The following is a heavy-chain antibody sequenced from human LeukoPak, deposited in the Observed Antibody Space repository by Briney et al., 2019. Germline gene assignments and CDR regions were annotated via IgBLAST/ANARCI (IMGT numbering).Heavy chain of an antibody. Sequence: GASVKVSCKASGGTFSSYAISWVRQAPGQGLEWMGGIIPIFGTANYAQKFQGRVTMTRDTSISTACMELSRLRSDDTAVYYCARGCSGGSCYSWFDPWGQGTLVTVSS. CDR2: IIPIFGTA. J-gene: IGHJ5*02. D-gene: IGHD2-15*01. V-gene: IGHV1-69*05. CDR3: ARGCSGGSCYSWFDP. CDR1: GGTFSSYA.